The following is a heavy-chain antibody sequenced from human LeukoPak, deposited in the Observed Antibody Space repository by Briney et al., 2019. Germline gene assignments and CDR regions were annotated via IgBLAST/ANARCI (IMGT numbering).Heavy chain of an antibody. D-gene: IGHD2-15*01. CDR2: INPNSGGT. Sequence: ASVKVSCKASGYTFTGYYMHWVRQAPGQGLDGMGRINPNSGGTNYAQKFQGRVTMTRDTSISAAYMELSRLRSDDTAVYYCARTYCSGGSCYRDDYWGQGTLVTVSS. V-gene: IGHV1-2*06. CDR1: GYTFTGYY. CDR3: ARTYCSGGSCYRDDY. J-gene: IGHJ4*02.